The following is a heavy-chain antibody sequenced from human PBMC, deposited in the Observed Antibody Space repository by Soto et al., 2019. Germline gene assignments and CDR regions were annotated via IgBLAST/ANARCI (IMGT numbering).Heavy chain of an antibody. Sequence: SVKVSCKASGGTFSSYAISWVRQAPGQGLEWMGGIIPIFGTANYAQKFQGRVTITADESTSTAYMELSSLRSEDTAVYYCARAYYYGSGSLGDYYYYGMDVWGQGTMVTVSS. V-gene: IGHV1-69*13. CDR2: IIPIFGTA. J-gene: IGHJ6*02. CDR3: ARAYYYGSGSLGDYYYYGMDV. CDR1: GGTFSSYA. D-gene: IGHD3-10*01.